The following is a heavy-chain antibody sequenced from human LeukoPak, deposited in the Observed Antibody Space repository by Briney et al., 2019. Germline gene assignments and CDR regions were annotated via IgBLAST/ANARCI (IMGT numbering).Heavy chain of an antibody. J-gene: IGHJ5*02. CDR1: GFTFSSHG. CDR3: AKDLPNDNWFDP. CDR2: ISYDGSNK. D-gene: IGHD2-2*01. V-gene: IGHV3-30*18. Sequence: QPGRSLRLSCAASGFTFSSHGMHWVRQAPGKGLEWVAVISYDGSNKYYADSVKGRFTISRDNSKNTLYLQMNSLRAEDTAVYYCAKDLPNDNWFDPWGQGTLVTVSS.